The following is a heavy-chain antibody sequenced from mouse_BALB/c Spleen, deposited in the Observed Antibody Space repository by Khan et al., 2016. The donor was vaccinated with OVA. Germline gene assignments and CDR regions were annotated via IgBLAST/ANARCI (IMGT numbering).Heavy chain of an antibody. CDR2: IWTGGGT. Sequence: QVQLKESGPGLVAPSQSLSITCTVSDFSLSNYDISWFRQPPGKGLEWLGLIWTGGGTNYNSAFMSRLSISKDNSKSHVFLKMNSLQTDDTSIYYCVRGLLKWGQGTSVTVSS. J-gene: IGHJ4*01. CDR1: DFSLSNYD. D-gene: IGHD1-1*01. CDR3: VRGLLK. V-gene: IGHV2-9-2*01.